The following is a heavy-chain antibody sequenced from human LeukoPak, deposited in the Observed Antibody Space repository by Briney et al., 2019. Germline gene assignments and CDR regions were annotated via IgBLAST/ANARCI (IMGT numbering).Heavy chain of an antibody. CDR2: IKQDGSEK. Sequence: GGSLRLSCAASGFTFSSYWMSWVRQAPGKGLEWVANIKQDGSEKYYVDSVKGRFTISRDNAKNSLYPQMNSLRAEDTAVYYCARDWGLHAGSYSAFDYWGQGTLVTVSS. CDR3: ARDWGLHAGSYSAFDY. CDR1: GFTFSSYW. D-gene: IGHD1-26*01. J-gene: IGHJ4*02. V-gene: IGHV3-7*01.